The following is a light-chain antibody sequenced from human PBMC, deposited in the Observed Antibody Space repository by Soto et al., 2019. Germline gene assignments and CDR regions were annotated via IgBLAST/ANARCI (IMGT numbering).Light chain of an antibody. V-gene: IGKV1-12*01. CDR1: EDINSR. CDR3: QQADSFPIT. J-gene: IGKJ5*01. CDR2: AAF. Sequence: DIQMTQSPSSVSASVGDRVTISCRASEDINSRLAWYQQKPGNAPKLLIYAAFILQSGVPSRFSGYGSGTDFTLSISSLQPEDFATYYCQQADSFPITFDQGTRLESK.